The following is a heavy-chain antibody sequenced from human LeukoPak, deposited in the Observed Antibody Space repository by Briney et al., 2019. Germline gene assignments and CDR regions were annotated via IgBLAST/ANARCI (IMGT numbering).Heavy chain of an antibody. D-gene: IGHD2-2*01. Sequence: SETLSLTCTVSGYSVSSGYYWGWIRQPPGKGLEWIGSIYYSGSTYYNPSLKSRVTISVDTSKNQFSLKLSSVTAADTAVYYCARVRGVVPAALDYWGQGTLVTVSS. CDR1: GYSVSSGYY. J-gene: IGHJ4*02. CDR3: ARVRGVVPAALDY. V-gene: IGHV4-38-2*02. CDR2: IYYSGST.